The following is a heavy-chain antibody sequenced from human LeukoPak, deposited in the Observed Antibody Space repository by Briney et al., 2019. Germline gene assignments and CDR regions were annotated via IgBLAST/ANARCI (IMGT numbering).Heavy chain of an antibody. Sequence: ASVKVSCKASGYTFTGYYMHWVRRAPGQGLEWMGWINPNSGGTNYAQKFQGRVTMTRDTSISTAYMELSRLRSDDTAVYYCARDGEYSGEWFDPWGQGTLVTVSS. V-gene: IGHV1-2*02. D-gene: IGHD1-26*01. CDR3: ARDGEYSGEWFDP. CDR2: INPNSGGT. J-gene: IGHJ5*02. CDR1: GYTFTGYY.